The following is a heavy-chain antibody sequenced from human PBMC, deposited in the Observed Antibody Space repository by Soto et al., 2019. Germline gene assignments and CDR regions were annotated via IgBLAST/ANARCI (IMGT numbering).Heavy chain of an antibody. CDR3: AREEGITIFGVVTNWFDP. Sequence: GASVKVSCKASGGTFSSYTISWVRQAPGQGLEWMGRIIPILGIANYAQKFQGRVTITADKSTSTAYMELSSLRSEDTAVYYCAREEGITIFGVVTNWFDPWGRGTLVTVSS. D-gene: IGHD3-3*01. CDR1: GGTFSSYT. J-gene: IGHJ5*02. V-gene: IGHV1-69*04. CDR2: IIPILGIA.